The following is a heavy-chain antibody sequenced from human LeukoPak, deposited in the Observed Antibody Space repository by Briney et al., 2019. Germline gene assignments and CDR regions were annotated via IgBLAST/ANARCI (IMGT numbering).Heavy chain of an antibody. D-gene: IGHD5-24*01. CDR1: GFTFSSYS. J-gene: IGHJ6*02. CDR2: ISSSSSTI. V-gene: IGHV3-48*02. Sequence: GGSLRLSCAASGFTFSSYSMNWVRQAPGKGREGVSSISSSSSTIYYADSVKGRFTISRDNAKNSLYLQMNSLRDEDTAVYYCARDKWRWLQLRSDYGMDVWGQGTTVTVSS. CDR3: ARDKWRWLQLRSDYGMDV.